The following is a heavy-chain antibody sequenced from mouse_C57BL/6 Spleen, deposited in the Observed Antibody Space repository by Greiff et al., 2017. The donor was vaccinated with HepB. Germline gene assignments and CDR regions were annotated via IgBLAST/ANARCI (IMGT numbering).Heavy chain of an antibody. CDR3: ARAPSSYYAFDY. D-gene: IGHD2-10*01. V-gene: IGHV1-69*01. CDR2: IDPSDSYT. CDR1: GYTFTSYW. Sequence: VQLQQPGAELVMPGASVKLSCKASGYTFTSYWMHWVKQRPGQGLEWIGEIDPSDSYTNYNQKFKGKSTLTVDKSSSTAYMQLSSLTSEDSAVYYCARAPSSYYAFDYWGQGTTLTVSS. J-gene: IGHJ2*01.